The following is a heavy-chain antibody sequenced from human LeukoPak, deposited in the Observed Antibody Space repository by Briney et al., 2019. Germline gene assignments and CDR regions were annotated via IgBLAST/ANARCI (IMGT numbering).Heavy chain of an antibody. CDR3: VRERTNYYDSSGYY. CDR1: GFTFSNYW. J-gene: IGHJ4*02. V-gene: IGHV3-7*05. Sequence: QPGGSLRLSCAASGFTFSNYWMSWVRQAPGKGLEWLANINGGGSEEHYMDSVKGRFTISRDNAKNSLYLETNSLRAEDTAVYYCVRERTNYYDSSGYYWGQGTLVTVSS. CDR2: INGGGSEE. D-gene: IGHD3-22*01.